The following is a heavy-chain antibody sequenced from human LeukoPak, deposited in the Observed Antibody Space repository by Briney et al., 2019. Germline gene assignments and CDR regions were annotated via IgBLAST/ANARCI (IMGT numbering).Heavy chain of an antibody. CDR2: ISWNSGSI. J-gene: IGHJ6*03. D-gene: IGHD6-19*01. CDR1: GFTFDDYA. Sequence: GGPLRLSCAASGFTFDDYAMHWVRQAPGKGLEWVSGISWNSGSIGYADSVKGRFTISRDNAKNSLYLQMNSLRAEDTALYYCAKDMGSGPYYYYMDVWGKGTTVTISS. CDR3: AKDMGSGPYYYYMDV. V-gene: IGHV3-9*01.